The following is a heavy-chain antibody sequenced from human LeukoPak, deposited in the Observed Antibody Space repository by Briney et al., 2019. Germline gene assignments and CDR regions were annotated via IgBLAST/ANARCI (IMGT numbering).Heavy chain of an antibody. CDR2: INPNSGGT. D-gene: IGHD4-17*01. CDR1: GYTFTGYY. V-gene: IGHV1-2*02. Sequence: GASVKVSCKASGYTFTGYYMHWVRQAPGQGLEWMGWINPNSGGTNYAQKFQGRVTITADESTSTAYMELSSLRSEDTAVYYCARTLVDYGDYGIGLYYYYYYMDVWGKGTTVTISS. J-gene: IGHJ6*03. CDR3: ARTLVDYGDYGIGLYYYYYYMDV.